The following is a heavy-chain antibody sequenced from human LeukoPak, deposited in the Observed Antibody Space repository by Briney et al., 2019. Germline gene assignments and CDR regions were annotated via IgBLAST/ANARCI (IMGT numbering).Heavy chain of an antibody. CDR2: IYHSGST. Sequence: SETLSLTCTVSGGSISSYYWSWIRQPPGKGLEWIGSIYHSGSTYYNPSLKSRVTISVDTSKNQFSLKLSSVTAADTAVYYCAREGDILTGYSLFDYWGQGTLVTVSS. D-gene: IGHD3-9*01. J-gene: IGHJ4*02. CDR1: GGSISSYY. V-gene: IGHV4-38-2*02. CDR3: AREGDILTGYSLFDY.